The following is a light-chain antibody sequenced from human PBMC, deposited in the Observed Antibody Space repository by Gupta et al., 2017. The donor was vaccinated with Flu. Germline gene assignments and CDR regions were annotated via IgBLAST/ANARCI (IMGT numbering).Light chain of an antibody. CDR3: CSYAGSYMEWV. CDR2: DVT. J-gene: IGLJ3*02. Sequence: QSALTQPRSVSGSPGQSVTISCTGTSIAIGAYNYVSWYQQKPGKAPKVMLYDVTKRPSGVPDRFSGSKSGNTASLTISGLQAEDEADDYCCSYAGSYMEWVFGGGTKLTVL. CDR1: SIAIGAYNY. V-gene: IGLV2-11*01.